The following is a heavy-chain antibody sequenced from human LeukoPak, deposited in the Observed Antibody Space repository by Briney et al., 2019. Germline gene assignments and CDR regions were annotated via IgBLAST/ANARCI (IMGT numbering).Heavy chain of an antibody. V-gene: IGHV4-59*08. Sequence: SETLSLTCTVSGDSIINYYWSWIRQSPGKGLEWIGYIYYSGSTRYNPSLKSRVTISVDTSKNQFSLKLSSVTAADTAVYYCARHRGSGSPYFDYWGQGTLVTVSS. CDR1: GDSIINYY. CDR3: ARHRGSGSPYFDY. CDR2: IYYSGST. D-gene: IGHD3-10*01. J-gene: IGHJ4*02.